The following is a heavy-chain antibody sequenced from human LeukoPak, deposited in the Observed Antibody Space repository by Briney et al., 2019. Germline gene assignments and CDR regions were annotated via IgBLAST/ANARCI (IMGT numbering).Heavy chain of an antibody. CDR1: GFTFSDYY. Sequence: PGGSLRLSCAASGFTFSDYYMSWIRQAPGKGLEWVSAISGSGGSTYYADSVKGRFTISRDNSKNTLYLQMNSLRAEDTAVYYCAKAGDFWSGYYRPPFDYWGQGTLVTVSS. CDR2: ISGSGGST. D-gene: IGHD3-3*01. V-gene: IGHV3-23*01. J-gene: IGHJ4*02. CDR3: AKAGDFWSGYYRPPFDY.